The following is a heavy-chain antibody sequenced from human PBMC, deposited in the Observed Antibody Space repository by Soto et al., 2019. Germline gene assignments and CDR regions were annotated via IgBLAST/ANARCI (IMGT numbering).Heavy chain of an antibody. J-gene: IGHJ4*02. V-gene: IGHV3-48*02. CDR1: GFTFSSCS. CDR3: AKYCSSDVCFDY. CDR2: ISGSGDTK. D-gene: IGHD2-8*01. Sequence: PGGSLRLSCPPSGFTFSSCSMNWVPQAPGKGQDWASFISGSGDTKYYADSVKGRFTISRDNAKNSLYLQMSSLRDEETAVYYCAKYCSSDVCFDYWGQGTLVTSPQ.